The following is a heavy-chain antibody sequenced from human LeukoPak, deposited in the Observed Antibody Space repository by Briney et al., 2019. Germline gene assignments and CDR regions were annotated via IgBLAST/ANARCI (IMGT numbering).Heavy chain of an antibody. D-gene: IGHD1-26*01. CDR1: GYTFTSYY. J-gene: IGHJ3*02. CDR3: ARDGWAVGAIHAFDI. Sequence: ASVKVSCKASGYTFTSYYMHWVRQAPGQGLEWMGIINPSGGSTSYAQKLQGRVTMTTDTSTSTAYMELRSLRSDDTAVYYCARDGWAVGAIHAFDIWGQGTMVTVSS. CDR2: INPSGGST. V-gene: IGHV1-46*01.